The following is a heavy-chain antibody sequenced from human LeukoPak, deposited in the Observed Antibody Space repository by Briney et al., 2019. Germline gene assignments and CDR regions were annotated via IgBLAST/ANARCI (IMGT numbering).Heavy chain of an antibody. J-gene: IGHJ5*02. CDR1: GYTFTGYY. D-gene: IGHD3-3*01. CDR3: AREDIADYDFWSGYHTLGSRGLGSFYWFDP. CDR2: INPNSGGT. Sequence: ASVTVSCKASGYTFTGYYMHWVRQAPGQGLEWMGWINPNSGGTNYAQKFQGRVTMTRDTSISTAYMELSRLRSDDTAVYYCAREDIADYDFWSGYHTLGSRGLGSFYWFDPWGQGTLVTVSS. V-gene: IGHV1-2*02.